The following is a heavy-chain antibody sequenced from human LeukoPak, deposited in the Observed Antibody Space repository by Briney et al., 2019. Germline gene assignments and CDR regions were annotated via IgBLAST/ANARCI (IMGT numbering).Heavy chain of an antibody. J-gene: IGHJ3*02. CDR1: GYSFTSYW. CDR2: IYPGDSDT. Sequence: GESLKISCKGSGYSFTSYWIGWVRQMPGKGLVWMGIIYPGDSDTRYSPSFQGQVTISADKSISTAYLQWSSLKASDTAMYYCARQRSIAAAVRAFDIWGQGTMVTVSS. V-gene: IGHV5-51*01. CDR3: ARQRSIAAAVRAFDI. D-gene: IGHD6-13*01.